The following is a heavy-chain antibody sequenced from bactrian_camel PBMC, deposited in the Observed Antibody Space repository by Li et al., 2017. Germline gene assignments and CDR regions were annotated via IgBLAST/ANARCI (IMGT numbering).Heavy chain of an antibody. J-gene: IGHJ7*01. V-gene: IGHV3S1*01. D-gene: IGHD3*01. CDR2: INPGGDAA. CDR1: GFTFSSYW. Sequence: HVQLVESGGGLVQPGGSLRLSCAASGFTFSSYWMNWVRQAPGKGLEWVSTINPGGDAAYYADSVKGRFTISRDNAKNTMYLQMNNLKIEDTATYYCAKLDSDMGRVFPSGRSYAMDSWGKGTQVTVS.